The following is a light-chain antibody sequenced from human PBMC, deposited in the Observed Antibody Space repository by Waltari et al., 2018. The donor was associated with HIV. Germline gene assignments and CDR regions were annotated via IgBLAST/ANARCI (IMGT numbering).Light chain of an antibody. CDR1: YLGDKY. Sequence: SHELTQPPSVSVSPGQTASITCSGDYLGDKYASWYQQKPGQSPVLVIYQDDKRPSGIPGRFSGSNSGNTGTLTITGTQAMDEADYYCQAWDSSTVLFGGGTKLTVL. CDR2: QDD. CDR3: QAWDSSTVL. J-gene: IGLJ2*01. V-gene: IGLV3-1*01.